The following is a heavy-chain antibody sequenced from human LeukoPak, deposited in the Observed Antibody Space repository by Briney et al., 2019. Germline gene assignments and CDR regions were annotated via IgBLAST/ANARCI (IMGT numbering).Heavy chain of an antibody. CDR2: FDHEDGET. V-gene: IGHV1-24*01. CDR3: ATSSGELLGREFDY. CDR1: GYTLPVLS. J-gene: IGHJ4*02. Sequence: GASVKVSCKVSGYTLPVLSMHWVRQAPGKGLEGMGGFDHEDGETIYAEKFQGRVTMPEDTSIQTAYMELSSLRSEDTAVYYCATSSGELLGREFDYWGQGTLVTVSS. D-gene: IGHD1-26*01.